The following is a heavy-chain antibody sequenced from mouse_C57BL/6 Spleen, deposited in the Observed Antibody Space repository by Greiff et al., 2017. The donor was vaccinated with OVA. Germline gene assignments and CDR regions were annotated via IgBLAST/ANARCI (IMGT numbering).Heavy chain of an antibody. CDR1: GFTFSDYG. V-gene: IGHV5-17*01. CDR2: ISSGSSTI. J-gene: IGHJ2*01. Sequence: EVMLVESGGGLVKPGGSLKLSCAASGFTFSDYGMHWVRQAPEKGLEWVAYISSGSSTIYYADTVKGRFTISRDNAKNTLFLQMTSLRSEDTAMYYCALTGTAYFDYWGQGTTLTVSS. D-gene: IGHD4-1*01. CDR3: ALTGTAYFDY.